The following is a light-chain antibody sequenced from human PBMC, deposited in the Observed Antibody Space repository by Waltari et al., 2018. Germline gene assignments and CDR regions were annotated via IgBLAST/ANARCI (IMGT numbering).Light chain of an antibody. J-gene: IGLJ3*02. CDR3: QTGGHGTWV. CDR2: VNSDGSH. V-gene: IGLV4-69*01. Sequence: QHVLTQSPSASASLGASVKLTCTLSSGHSTNIIAWLQQQPEKGPRYLMNVNSDGSHNKGVGIPDRFSGSSSGAERYLTISSLQSEDEADYYCQTGGHGTWVFGGGTRLTVL. CDR1: SGHSTNI.